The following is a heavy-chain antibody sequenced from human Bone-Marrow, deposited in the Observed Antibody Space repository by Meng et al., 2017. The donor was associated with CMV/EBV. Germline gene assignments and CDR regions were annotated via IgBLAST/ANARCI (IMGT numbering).Heavy chain of an antibody. V-gene: IGHV3-21*01. D-gene: IGHD2-2*01. Sequence: GESLKISCAASGFSFSTYGMNWVRQAPGKGLELVSCISSSSSYIYNADSVKGRFTISRDNAKNSLYLQMNSLRAEDTAVYYCARADCSSTSCYQGYYYGMDVWGQGTTVTVSS. CDR1: GFSFSTYG. CDR3: ARADCSSTSCYQGYYYGMDV. CDR2: ISSSSSYI. J-gene: IGHJ6*02.